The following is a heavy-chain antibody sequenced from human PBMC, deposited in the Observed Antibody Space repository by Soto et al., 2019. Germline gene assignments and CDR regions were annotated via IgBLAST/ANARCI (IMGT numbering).Heavy chain of an antibody. CDR1: GGTFSNYA. V-gene: IGHV1-69*12. D-gene: IGHD3-22*01. CDR3: ASRVERYYYDTSGYG. Sequence: QVQLVQSGAEVKKPGSSVKFSCKASGGTFSNYALSWVRQAPGQGLEWMRDIIPIFGTTNNAQKFQGRVTIPADEATSTAYMELSSLRSEDTAVYYCASRVERYYYDTSGYGWGQGTLVTVSS. CDR2: IIPIFGTT. J-gene: IGHJ1*01.